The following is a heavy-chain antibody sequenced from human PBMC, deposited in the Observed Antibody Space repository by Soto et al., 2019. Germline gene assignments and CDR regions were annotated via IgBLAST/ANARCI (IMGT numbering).Heavy chain of an antibody. CDR2: ISSNGGTT. V-gene: IGHV3-64*01. J-gene: IGHJ4*02. CDR3: VRRVSGNYDY. D-gene: IGHD1-7*01. CDR1: GFTFSSYD. Sequence: EVQLAESGGGMVQPGGSLRLSCVASGFTFSSYDMHWVRQAPGKGLEYVSSISSNGGTTYYGNSVKGRFTISRDNYKNTLYLQMGSLRAEYMAVYYCVRRVSGNYDYWGQGTLVTVSS.